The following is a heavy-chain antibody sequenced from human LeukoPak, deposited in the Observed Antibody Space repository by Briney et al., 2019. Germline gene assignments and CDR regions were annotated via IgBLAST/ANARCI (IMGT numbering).Heavy chain of an antibody. CDR1: GFTFSSYA. D-gene: IGHD3-10*01. V-gene: IGHV3-23*01. CDR2: ISGGGSSA. Sequence: GGSLRLSCAASGFTFSSYAMSWVRQAPGKGLEWVSAISGGGSSAYYADSVKGRFTISRDNSKNMLYLQMSSLGAEDTAVYYCAKDLYGSGREGIFDYWGQGTLVTVSS. CDR3: AKDLYGSGREGIFDY. J-gene: IGHJ4*02.